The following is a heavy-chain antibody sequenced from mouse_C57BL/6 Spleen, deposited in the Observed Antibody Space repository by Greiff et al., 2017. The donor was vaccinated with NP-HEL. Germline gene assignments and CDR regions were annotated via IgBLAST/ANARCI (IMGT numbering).Heavy chain of an antibody. V-gene: IGHV14-2*01. CDR1: GFNITDYY. CDR2: IDPEDGET. J-gene: IGHJ1*03. Sequence: EVQLQQSGAELVKPGASVKLSCTASGFNITDYYMHWVKQRTEQGLEWIGRIDPEDGETKYAPKFQGKATITADPSSNTAYLQLSSLTSEDTAVYYCARDRGYFDVWGTGTTVTVSS. CDR3: ARDRGYFDV.